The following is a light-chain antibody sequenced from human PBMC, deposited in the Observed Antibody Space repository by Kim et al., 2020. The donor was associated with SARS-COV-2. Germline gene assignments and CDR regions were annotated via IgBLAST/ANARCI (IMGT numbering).Light chain of an antibody. CDR1: QSISSW. V-gene: IGKV1-5*01. CDR3: QQYNSYLHT. J-gene: IGKJ2*01. CDR2: DAS. Sequence: DIQMTQSPSTLSASVRDRVTITCRASQSISSWLAWYQQKPGKAPKLLIYDASSLESGVPSRFSGSGSGTEFTLTISSLQPDDFATYYCQQYNSYLHTFGQGTKVDIK.